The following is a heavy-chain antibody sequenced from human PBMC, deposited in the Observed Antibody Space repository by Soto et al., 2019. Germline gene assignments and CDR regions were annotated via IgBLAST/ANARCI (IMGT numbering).Heavy chain of an antibody. V-gene: IGHV1-2*04. CDR2: INPNSGGT. J-gene: IGHJ6*02. CDR3: AREEGYFSSTSCRHNYYYYYGMDV. Sequence: ASVKVSCKASGYTFTGYYMHWVRQAPGQGLEWMGWINPNSGGTNYAQKFQGWVTMTRDTSISTAYMELSRLRSDDTAVYYCAREEGYFSSTSCRHNYYYYYGMDVWGQGTTVTVSS. D-gene: IGHD2-2*01. CDR1: GYTFTGYY.